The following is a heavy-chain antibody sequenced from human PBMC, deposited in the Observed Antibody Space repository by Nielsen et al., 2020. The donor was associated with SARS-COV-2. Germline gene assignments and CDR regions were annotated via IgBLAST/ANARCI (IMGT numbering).Heavy chain of an antibody. V-gene: IGHV3-23*01. Sequence: GESLKISCAASGFTFSSYAMSWVRQAPGKGLEWVSAISGSGGSTYYADSVKGRFTISRDNSKNTLYLQMNSLRAEDTAVYYCSSPTVAYWGQGTLVTVSS. CDR1: GFTFSSYA. CDR2: ISGSGGST. CDR3: SSPTVAY. D-gene: IGHD4-23*01. J-gene: IGHJ4*02.